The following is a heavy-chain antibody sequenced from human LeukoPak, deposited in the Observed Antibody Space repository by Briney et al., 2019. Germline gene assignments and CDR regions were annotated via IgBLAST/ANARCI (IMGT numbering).Heavy chain of an antibody. CDR1: GFTFSSYV. J-gene: IGHJ4*02. CDR2: IRYDGSNK. CDR3: ARDEFRPLGY. V-gene: IGHV3-30*02. Sequence: PGGSLRLSCAASGFTFSSYVMHWVRQAPGKGLEWAAFIRYDGSNKYYADSVKGRFTISRDNSKNTLYLQMNSLRAEDTAVYYCARDEFRPLGYWGQGTLVTVPS.